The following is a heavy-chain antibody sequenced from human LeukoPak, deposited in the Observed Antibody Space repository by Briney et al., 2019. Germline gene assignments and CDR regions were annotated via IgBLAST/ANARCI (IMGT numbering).Heavy chain of an antibody. D-gene: IGHD7-27*01. Sequence: LGGSLRLSCAASGFTFSTYGMHWVRQAPGKGLEWVAVISYDGSNKYYADSVKGRFTISRDDSKSIAYLQMNSLKTEDTAVYYCTRDPVTGDWVNYYYYMDVWGKGTTVTISS. J-gene: IGHJ6*03. CDR2: ISYDGSNK. CDR3: TRDPVTGDWVNYYYYMDV. CDR1: GFTFSTYG. V-gene: IGHV3-30*12.